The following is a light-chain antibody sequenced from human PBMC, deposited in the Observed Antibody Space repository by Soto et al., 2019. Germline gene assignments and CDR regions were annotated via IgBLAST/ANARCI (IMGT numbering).Light chain of an antibody. CDR1: SGDVGTYNY. J-gene: IGLJ3*02. Sequence: QSALTQPASVSGSPGQSITISCTGTSGDVGTYNYVSWYQQHPGKAPKLMIYEVSNRPSGVSNRFSGSKSGNTASLTISGLQAEDEADYYCSSYTSSNSWVFGGGTKLTVL. V-gene: IGLV2-14*01. CDR2: EVS. CDR3: SSYTSSNSWV.